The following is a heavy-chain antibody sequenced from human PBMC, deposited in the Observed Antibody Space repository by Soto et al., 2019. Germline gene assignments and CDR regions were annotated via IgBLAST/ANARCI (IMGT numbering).Heavy chain of an antibody. V-gene: IGHV3-23*01. CDR1: GFTFSDFA. CDR3: ARDQAVVIPAARNYGMDV. J-gene: IGHJ6*02. D-gene: IGHD2-2*01. CDR2: IGSGGGHT. Sequence: PGGSLRLSCAASGFTFSDFAMSWVRQAPGKGLEWLSAIGSGGGHTYYADSVRGRFTISRDNSQNTLFLQMDSLSAEDTAVYYCARDQAVVIPAARNYGMDVWGQGTTVTVSS.